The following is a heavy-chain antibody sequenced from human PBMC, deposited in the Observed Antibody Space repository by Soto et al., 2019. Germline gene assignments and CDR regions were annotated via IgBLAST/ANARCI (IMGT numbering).Heavy chain of an antibody. J-gene: IGHJ4*02. CDR3: TTEIVATTSPRDY. CDR2: IKSKTDGGTT. CDR1: GFIFSHAW. D-gene: IGHD5-12*01. V-gene: IGHV3-15*01. Sequence: GGSLRLSCAASGFIFSHAWMSWVRQAPGKGLEWVGRIKSKTDGGTTDYAAPVKGRFTISRDDSKNTLYLQMNSLKTEDTAVYYCTTEIVATTSPRDYWGQGTLVTVSS.